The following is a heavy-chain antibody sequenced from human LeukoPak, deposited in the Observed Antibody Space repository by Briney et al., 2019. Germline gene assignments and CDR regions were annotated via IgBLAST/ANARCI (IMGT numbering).Heavy chain of an antibody. D-gene: IGHD6-13*01. CDR3: AKTRPLDSSSWSHGDY. Sequence: PGGSLRLSCAASGFTFTSYAMSWVRQAPGKGLEWVSAISGSGGGTNYADSVKGRFTISKDKSKNTLYLQMNSLRAEDTAVYYCAKTRPLDSSSWSHGDYWGQGTLVTVSS. V-gene: IGHV3-23*01. J-gene: IGHJ4*02. CDR2: ISGSGGGT. CDR1: GFTFTSYA.